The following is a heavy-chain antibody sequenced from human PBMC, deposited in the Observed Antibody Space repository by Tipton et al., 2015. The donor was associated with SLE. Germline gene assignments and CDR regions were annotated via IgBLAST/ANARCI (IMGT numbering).Heavy chain of an antibody. CDR1: GFTFSSYG. CDR3: ASDAYGDSTVLLDY. V-gene: IGHV3-23*01. CDR2: VTNSGGTT. D-gene: IGHD4-17*01. Sequence: SLRLSCAASGFTFSSYGMHWVRQAPGKGLEWVSGVTNSGGTTWYADSVKGRFTISRGNSKNTLYLQMNNLRPEDTAVYYCASDAYGDSTVLLDYWGQGTLVTVSS. J-gene: IGHJ4*02.